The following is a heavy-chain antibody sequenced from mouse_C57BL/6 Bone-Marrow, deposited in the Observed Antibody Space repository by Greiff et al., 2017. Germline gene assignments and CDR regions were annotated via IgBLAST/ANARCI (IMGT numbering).Heavy chain of an antibody. CDR2: IDPENGDT. Sequence: EVQLQQSGAELVRPGASVKLSCTASGFNIKDDYMHWVKQRPEQGLEWIGWIDPENGDTEYASKLQGKATITADTSSNTAYLQLSSLTSEDTAVYYCTTSGSGYWGQGTTLTVSS. D-gene: IGHD1-1*01. J-gene: IGHJ2*01. CDR3: TTSGSGY. CDR1: GFNIKDDY. V-gene: IGHV14-4*01.